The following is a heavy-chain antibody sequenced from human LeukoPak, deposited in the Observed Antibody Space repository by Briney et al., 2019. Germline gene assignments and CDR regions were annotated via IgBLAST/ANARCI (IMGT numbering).Heavy chain of an antibody. CDR2: MNPNSGAT. CDR3: GAYAGNAFDI. CDR1: GYTFTSYD. D-gene: IGHD3-16*01. Sequence: ASVKVSCKASGYTFTSYDFNWLRQATGQGPEWMGWMNPNSGATGYAQKFQGRVTMTRSASINTAYMELTDLRSEDTAVYYCGAYAGNAFDIWGQGTMVTVSS. V-gene: IGHV1-8*01. J-gene: IGHJ3*02.